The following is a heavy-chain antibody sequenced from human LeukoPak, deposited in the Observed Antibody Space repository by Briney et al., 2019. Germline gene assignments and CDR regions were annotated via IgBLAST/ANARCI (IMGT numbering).Heavy chain of an antibody. D-gene: IGHD4-11*01. CDR2: IYYSGST. J-gene: IGHJ4*02. Sequence: SETLSLTCSVSGGSISPYFWSWIRQPPGKRLEWIGNIYYSGSTNYNPSLTSRVSMSVDLSKNQFSLKLNSVTAADTAVYYCARGATTVTPNDYWGQGTLVTVSS. V-gene: IGHV4-59*01. CDR1: GGSISPYF. CDR3: ARGATTVTPNDY.